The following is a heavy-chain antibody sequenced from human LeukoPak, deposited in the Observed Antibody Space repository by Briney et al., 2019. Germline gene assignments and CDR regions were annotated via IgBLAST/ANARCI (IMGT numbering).Heavy chain of an antibody. D-gene: IGHD2-2*01. J-gene: IGHJ4*02. V-gene: IGHV3-30-3*01. Sequence: GGSLRLSCAASGFTFSSYAMHWVRQAPGKGLEWVAVISYDGSNKYYADSVKGRSTISRDNSKNTLYLQMNSLRAEDTAVYYCAREVGDYWGQGTLVTVSS. CDR2: ISYDGSNK. CDR3: AREVGDY. CDR1: GFTFSSYA.